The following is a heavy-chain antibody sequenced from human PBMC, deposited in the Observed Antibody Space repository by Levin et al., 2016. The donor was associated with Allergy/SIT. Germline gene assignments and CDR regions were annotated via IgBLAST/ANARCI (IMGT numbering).Heavy chain of an antibody. D-gene: IGHD3-10*01. CDR3: AKIPFITMVRGPGI. CDR2: ISGSGGST. CDR1: GFTVSSNY. V-gene: IGHV3-23*01. Sequence: GESLKISCAASGFTVSSNYMSWVRQAPGKGLEWVSAISGSGGSTYYADSVKGRFTISRDNSKNTLYLQMNSLRAEDTAVYYCAKIPFITMVRGPGIWGQGTMVTVSS. J-gene: IGHJ3*02.